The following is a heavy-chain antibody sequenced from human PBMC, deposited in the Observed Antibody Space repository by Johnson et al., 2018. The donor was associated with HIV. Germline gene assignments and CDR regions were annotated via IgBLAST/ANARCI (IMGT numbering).Heavy chain of an antibody. CDR3: ARSHQFGSQGPDDSFDI. D-gene: IGHD1-26*01. Sequence: VQLVESGGGVVQPGRSLRLSCAASGFTFSSYTMHWVRQAPGKGLEWVAVISYDGSNKYYADSMKGRFTISRDNSKNTLYLQMNSLRAEDTDVYYCARSHQFGSQGPDDSFDIWCQGTMVTVSS. J-gene: IGHJ3*02. V-gene: IGHV3-30*04. CDR2: ISYDGSNK. CDR1: GFTFSSYT.